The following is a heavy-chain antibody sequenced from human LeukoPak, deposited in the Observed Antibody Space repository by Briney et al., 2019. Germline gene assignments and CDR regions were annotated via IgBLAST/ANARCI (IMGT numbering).Heavy chain of an antibody. CDR2: IIPIFGTA. Sequence: SVKVSCKASGGTFNSYAISWVRQAPGQGLEWMGGIIPIFGTANHAQKLQGRVTMTTDTSTSTAYMELRSLRSDDTAVYYCARDLGVVVPAAILEFWGQGTLVTVSS. CDR3: ARDLGVVVPAAILEF. V-gene: IGHV1-69*05. J-gene: IGHJ4*02. D-gene: IGHD2-2*01. CDR1: GGTFNSYA.